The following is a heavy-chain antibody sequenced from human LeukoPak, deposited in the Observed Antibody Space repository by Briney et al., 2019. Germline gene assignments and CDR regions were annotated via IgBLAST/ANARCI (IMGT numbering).Heavy chain of an antibody. CDR3: ARGRVVGAD. D-gene: IGHD2-15*01. CDR2: IHYSGST. CDR1: GASINNNFY. Sequence: PSETLSLTCTVSGASINNNFYWSWIRQPPGKGLEWLGCIHYSGSTNYNPSLMSRVTISRDTSKSQFSLKLNSVTAADTAVYYCARGRVVGADWGQGTLVTVSS. J-gene: IGHJ4*02. V-gene: IGHV4-59*01.